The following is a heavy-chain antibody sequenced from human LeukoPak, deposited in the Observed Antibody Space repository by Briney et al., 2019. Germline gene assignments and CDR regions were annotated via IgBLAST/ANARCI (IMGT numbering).Heavy chain of an antibody. V-gene: IGHV3-74*01. CDR1: GFTFSTYW. J-gene: IGHJ4*02. CDR2: INSDGSTT. CDR3: ARDGYGDYLW. Sequence: GGSLRLSCAASGFTFSTYWMHWVRQVPGKGLVWVSRINSDGSTTSYAGSVKGRFTISRDNAKSTLYLQMNSLRAEDTAVYYCARDGYGDYLWWGQGTLVTVSS. D-gene: IGHD4-17*01.